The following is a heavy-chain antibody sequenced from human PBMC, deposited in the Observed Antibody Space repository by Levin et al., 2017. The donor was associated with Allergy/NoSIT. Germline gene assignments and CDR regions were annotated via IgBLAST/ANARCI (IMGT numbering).Heavy chain of an antibody. J-gene: IGHJ4*02. CDR2: IKSKTDGGTT. CDR1: GFTFSNAW. Sequence: GESLKISCAASGFTFSNAWMSWVRQAPGKGLEWVGRIKSKTDGGTTDYAAPVKGRFTISRDDSKNTLYLQMNSLKTEDTAVYYCTTERAVAGLFDYWGQGTLVTVSS. D-gene: IGHD6-19*01. CDR3: TTERAVAGLFDY. V-gene: IGHV3-15*01.